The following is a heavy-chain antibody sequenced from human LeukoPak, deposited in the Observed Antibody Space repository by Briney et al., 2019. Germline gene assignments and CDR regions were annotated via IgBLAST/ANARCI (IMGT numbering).Heavy chain of an antibody. D-gene: IGHD3-16*01. V-gene: IGHV3-21*01. CDR1: GIAFRNYA. CDR2: ISRSASNI. Sequence: GGSLRLSCVASGIAFRNYAMTWVRQAPGRGLEWVSSISRSASNIYYADSVKGRFTISRDNAKNSFYLQMNSLRAEDTAVFYCARDPEGFGATYFDYWGQGTLVTLSS. CDR3: ARDPEGFGATYFDY. J-gene: IGHJ4*02.